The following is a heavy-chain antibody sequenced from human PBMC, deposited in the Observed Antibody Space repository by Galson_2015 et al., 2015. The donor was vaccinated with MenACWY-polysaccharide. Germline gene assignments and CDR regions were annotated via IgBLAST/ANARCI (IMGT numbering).Heavy chain of an antibody. D-gene: IGHD3-9*01. CDR3: ARLTGPYSYYFYYRDV. CDR1: GYDFTTYW. J-gene: IGHJ6*03. Sequence: QSGAEVKKPGEFLKISCKGSGYDFTTYWIAWVRQMPGKGLEWMGIIYPGDSDSTYSPSFQGQVTFSVDKSITTAYLQWASLKASDTAIYYCARLTGPYSYYFYYRDVWGKGTTVT. CDR2: IYPGDSDS. V-gene: IGHV5-51*01.